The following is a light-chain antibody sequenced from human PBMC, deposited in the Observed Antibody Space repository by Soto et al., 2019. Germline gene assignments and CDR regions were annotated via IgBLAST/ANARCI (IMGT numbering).Light chain of an antibody. J-gene: IGKJ2*01. CDR1: QSVSRSY. CDR3: QQYGSSPYT. CDR2: IAS. Sequence: EVVLTQSPGTLSLSPGERATLSCRASQSVSRSYLAWYQQKPGQAPRLLIYIASSMATGIPDRFSGSGSGTDFTLTISRLEPEDFAMYYCQQYGSSPYTFGQGTNLEIK. V-gene: IGKV3-20*01.